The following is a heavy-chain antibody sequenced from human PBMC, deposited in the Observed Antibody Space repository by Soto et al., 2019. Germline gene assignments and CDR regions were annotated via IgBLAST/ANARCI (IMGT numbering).Heavy chain of an antibody. D-gene: IGHD3-9*01. Sequence: VHLVESGGGVAQPGGSLRLSCAVSGLSSRNFLAYDMHWVRQAPGKGLEWVAVISYDGNNKYYSDSVKGRFTISRDNSKNTLYLQMSSMSAEDTAGYLCANVAYDFLTTYNRQGVHFESWGQGTLVTGSS. CDR3: ANVAYDFLTTYNRQGVHFES. J-gene: IGHJ4*02. CDR1: GLSSRNFLAYD. V-gene: IGHV3-30*18. CDR2: ISYDGNNK.